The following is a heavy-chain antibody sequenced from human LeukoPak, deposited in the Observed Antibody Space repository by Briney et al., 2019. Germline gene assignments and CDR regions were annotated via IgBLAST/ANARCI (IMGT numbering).Heavy chain of an antibody. CDR2: ISSSSSYI. CDR1: GFTFSSYS. V-gene: IGHV3-21*01. D-gene: IGHD6-19*01. Sequence: PGGSLRLSCAASGFTFSSYSMNWVRQAPGKGLEWVSSISSSSSYIYYADSVKGRFTISRDNAKNSLYLQMNSLRAEDTAVYYCARDEYSSGWYSRLNGAFDIWGQGTMVTVSS. CDR3: ARDEYSSGWYSRLNGAFDI. J-gene: IGHJ3*02.